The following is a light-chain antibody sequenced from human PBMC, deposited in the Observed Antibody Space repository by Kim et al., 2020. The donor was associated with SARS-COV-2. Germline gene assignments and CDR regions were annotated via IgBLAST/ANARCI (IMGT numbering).Light chain of an antibody. Sequence: QTATLSCPGDNGNVGYQRTAWLRQHRGHPPKLLSYRDNSRPSGISERFSASRSGNIASLTISGLQPEDEADYYCSAWNRSLTAWLFGGGTQLTVL. CDR1: NGNVGYQR. CDR2: RDN. CDR3: SAWNRSLTAWL. V-gene: IGLV10-54*01. J-gene: IGLJ3*02.